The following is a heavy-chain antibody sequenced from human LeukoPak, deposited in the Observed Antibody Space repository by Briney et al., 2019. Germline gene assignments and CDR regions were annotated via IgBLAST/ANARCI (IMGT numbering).Heavy chain of an antibody. CDR2: ISWNSGSI. CDR3: AKAEGWGSSGYYRNDAFDI. Sequence: PGRPLRLSCAASGFTFDDYAMHWVRQAPGKGLEWVSGISWNSGSIGYADSVKGRFTISRDNAKNSLYLQMNSLRAEDMALYYCAKAEGWGSSGYYRNDAFDIWGQGTMVTVSS. CDR1: GFTFDDYA. J-gene: IGHJ3*02. V-gene: IGHV3-9*03. D-gene: IGHD3-22*01.